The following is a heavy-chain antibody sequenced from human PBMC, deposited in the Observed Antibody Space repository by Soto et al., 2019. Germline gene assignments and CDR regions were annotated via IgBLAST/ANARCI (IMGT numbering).Heavy chain of an antibody. V-gene: IGHV4-30-4*01. D-gene: IGHD5-12*01. J-gene: IGHJ4*02. CDR1: GGSINTGEYY. Sequence: QVQLQESGPGLVKPSQTLSLTCTVSGGSINTGEYYWHWIRQSPGTGLEWIGYIYNSGSTYYNPSLKSRVDISVDRSRNQFSLNLNSVTAADTAVYYCARILSGHPGLPDYWGQGALVTVSS. CDR3: ARILSGHPGLPDY. CDR2: IYNSGST.